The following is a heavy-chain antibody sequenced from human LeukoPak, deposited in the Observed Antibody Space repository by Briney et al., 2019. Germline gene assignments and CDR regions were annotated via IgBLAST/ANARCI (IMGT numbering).Heavy chain of an antibody. D-gene: IGHD1-26*01. CDR3: ERGEWELDAFDI. CDR1: GGSISNYY. V-gene: IGHV4-59*01. CDR2: IYYSGST. J-gene: IGHJ3*02. Sequence: SETLSLTCTVSGGSISNYYWSWIRQPPGKGLEWTGYIYYSGSTNYNPSLKSRVTISVDTSKNQFSLKLSSVTAADTAVYYCERGEWELDAFDIWGQGTMVTVSS.